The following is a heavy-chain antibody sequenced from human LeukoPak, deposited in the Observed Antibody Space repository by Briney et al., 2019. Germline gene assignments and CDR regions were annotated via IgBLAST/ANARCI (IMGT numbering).Heavy chain of an antibody. V-gene: IGHV3-33*01. CDR3: ARDRLTAVTTFHFDY. CDR1: GFTFSTYA. D-gene: IGHD4-17*01. Sequence: GGSLRLSCAASGFTFSTYAMHWVRQAPGKGLEWVAVIWSDSTNKYYADSVRGRFTISRDNSKNTLYLQMSSLRAEDTAMYYCARDRLTAVTTFHFDYWGQGTLVTVSS. J-gene: IGHJ4*02. CDR2: IWSDSTNK.